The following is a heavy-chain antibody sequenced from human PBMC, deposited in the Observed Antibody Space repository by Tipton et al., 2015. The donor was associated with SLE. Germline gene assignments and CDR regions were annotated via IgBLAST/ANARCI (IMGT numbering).Heavy chain of an antibody. Sequence: SLRLSCAASGFTFSSYGMHWVRQAPGKGLEWVAFIRHDGSNKYYADSVRGRFTISRDTSKNTLYLQMNSLRPEDTAVYYCVREEGYWGQGTLVTVSS. V-gene: IGHV3-30*02. CDR3: VREEGY. CDR1: GFTFSSYG. CDR2: IRHDGSNK. J-gene: IGHJ4*02.